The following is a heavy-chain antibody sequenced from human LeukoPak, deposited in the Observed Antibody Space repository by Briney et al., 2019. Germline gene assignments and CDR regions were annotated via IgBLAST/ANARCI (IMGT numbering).Heavy chain of an antibody. Sequence: GGSLRLSCAASGFTFSSYGMHWVRQAPGKGLEWVAFIRYDGSNKYYADSVKGRFTISRDNSKNTLYLQMNSLRAEDTAVYYCAKDRFRVPAAIIMVYFDYWGQGTLVTVSS. J-gene: IGHJ4*02. CDR3: AKDRFRVPAAIIMVYFDY. CDR1: GFTFSSYG. V-gene: IGHV3-30*02. D-gene: IGHD2-2*02. CDR2: IRYDGSNK.